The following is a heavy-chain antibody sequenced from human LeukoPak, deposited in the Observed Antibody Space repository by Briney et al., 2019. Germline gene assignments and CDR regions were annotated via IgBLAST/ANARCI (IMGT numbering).Heavy chain of an antibody. CDR3: ARDSNYDYIWGSY. CDR1: GFTFSSYS. D-gene: IGHD3-16*01. V-gene: IGHV3-21*01. Sequence: PGGSLRLSCAASGFTFSSYSMNWVRQAPGTGLEWVSSISSSSSYIYYADSVKGRFTISRDNAKNSLYLQMNSLRAEDTAVYYCARDSNYDYIWGSYWGQGTLVTVSS. CDR2: ISSSSSYI. J-gene: IGHJ4*02.